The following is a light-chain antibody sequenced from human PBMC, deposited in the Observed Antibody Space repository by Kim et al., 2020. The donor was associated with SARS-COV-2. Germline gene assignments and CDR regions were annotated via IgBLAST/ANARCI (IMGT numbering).Light chain of an antibody. CDR2: DNN. V-gene: IGLV1-51*01. CDR3: GTLDSSLSAVV. CDR1: SSNIGNKY. J-gene: IGLJ2*01. Sequence: GQKVSISGAGSSSNIGNKYVSWYQQLPGTATKLLSYDNNKRPSGIPDRFSGSKSGTSATLGITGLQTGDEADYYCGTLDSSLSAVVFGGGTQLTAL.